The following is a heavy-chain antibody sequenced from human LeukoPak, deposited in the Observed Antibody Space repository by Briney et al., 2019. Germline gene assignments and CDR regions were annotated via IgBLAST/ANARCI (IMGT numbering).Heavy chain of an antibody. V-gene: IGHV1-8*01. CDR2: MNPNSGNT. J-gene: IGHJ3*02. Sequence: ASVKVSCKASGYTFTSYDINWVRQATGQGLEWMGWMNPNSGNTGYAQKFQDRVTMTRNTSISTAYMELSSLRSEDTAVYYCATYSSSWGLDAFDIWGQGTMVTVSS. CDR3: ATYSSSWGLDAFDI. D-gene: IGHD6-13*01. CDR1: GYTFTSYD.